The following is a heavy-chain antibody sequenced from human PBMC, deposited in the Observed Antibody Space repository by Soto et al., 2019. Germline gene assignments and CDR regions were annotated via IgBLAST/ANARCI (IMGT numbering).Heavy chain of an antibody. D-gene: IGHD2-8*02. J-gene: IGHJ4*01. V-gene: IGHV3-23*01. CDR3: AKARCTGNSCYVPDY. CDR1: RFTFSSYS. CDR2: ISGSGSSP. Sequence: GSLRISCAASRFTFSSYSMNWVRQTPWKGLEWVSSISGSGSSPSYADSVQGRFIIYRDNSRTTLSLQMNSLRAEDTATYYCAKARCTGNSCYVPDYWGHGSLVTVSS.